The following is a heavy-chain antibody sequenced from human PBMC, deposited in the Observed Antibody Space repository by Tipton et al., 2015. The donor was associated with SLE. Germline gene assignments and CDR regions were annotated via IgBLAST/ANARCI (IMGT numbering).Heavy chain of an antibody. D-gene: IGHD5-12*01. CDR2: IYYSGST. CDR3: ARQLRFFDY. CDR1: GGSISSSSYY. Sequence: TLSLTCTVSGGSISSSSYYWGWIRQPPGKGLEWIGSIYYSGSTYYNPSLKSRVTISVDTSKNQFSLKLSSMTAADTAVYYCARQLRFFDYWGQGTLVTVSS. V-gene: IGHV4-39*01. J-gene: IGHJ4*02.